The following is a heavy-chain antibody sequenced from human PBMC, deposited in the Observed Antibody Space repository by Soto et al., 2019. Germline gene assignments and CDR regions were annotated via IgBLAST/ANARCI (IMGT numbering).Heavy chain of an antibody. CDR3: ASLSMVRGLISSKFDH. D-gene: IGHD3-10*01. J-gene: IGHJ4*01. V-gene: IGHV4-30-4*01. CDR1: GGSISSGDYY. CDR2: IYYSGST. Sequence: SETLSLTCTVSGGSISSGDYYWSWIRQPPGKGLEWIGYIYYSGSTYYNPSLKSRVTISVDTSKSRFSLKLSSVTAADTAVYYCASLSMVRGLISSKFDHWRHGTLVTVS.